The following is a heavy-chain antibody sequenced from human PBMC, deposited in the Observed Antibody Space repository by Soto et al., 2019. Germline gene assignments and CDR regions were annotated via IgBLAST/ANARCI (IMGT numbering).Heavy chain of an antibody. V-gene: IGHV3-33*01. CDR1: GFTFSSYG. CDR3: ARAPRYDSSGYNRY. Sequence: GGSLRLSCAASGFTFSSYGMYWARQAPGKGLEWVAVIWYDGSNKYYADSVKGRFTISRDNSKNTLYLQMNSLRAEDTAVYYCARAPRYDSSGYNRYWGQGTLVTVSS. J-gene: IGHJ4*02. D-gene: IGHD3-22*01. CDR2: IWYDGSNK.